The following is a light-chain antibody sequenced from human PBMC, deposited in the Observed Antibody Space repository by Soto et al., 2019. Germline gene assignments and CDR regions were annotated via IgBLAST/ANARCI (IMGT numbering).Light chain of an antibody. CDR1: SGDVGAYDY. V-gene: IGLV2-14*01. J-gene: IGLJ2*01. Sequence: QSALTQPASVSGSPGQSITISCTGTSGDVGAYDYVSWYQQFPGKAPQLMIYEVSNRPSGVSHRFSGSKSGNTASLTISGLQAEDEGDYYCASYTSTSTVIFGGGTKLTVL. CDR2: EVS. CDR3: ASYTSTSTVI.